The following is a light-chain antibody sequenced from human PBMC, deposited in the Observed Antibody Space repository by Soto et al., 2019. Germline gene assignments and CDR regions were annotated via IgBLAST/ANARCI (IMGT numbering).Light chain of an antibody. J-gene: IGKJ2*01. CDR3: QQYDNLPPYT. CDR1: RDISVY. Sequence: DIQMTQSSSSLSASVGDRVTITCQASRDISVYLNWYQQKPGKPPTLLVYDASNVQAGVPSRFSASGSGTHFSLTISNLQPEDIATYYCQQYDNLPPYTFGQGTNVEIK. V-gene: IGKV1-33*01. CDR2: DAS.